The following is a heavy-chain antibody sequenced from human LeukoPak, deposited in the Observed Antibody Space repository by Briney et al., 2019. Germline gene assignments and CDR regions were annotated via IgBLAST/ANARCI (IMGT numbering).Heavy chain of an antibody. CDR2: ISGSGGST. CDR1: GFTFSSYA. CDR3: ARDYDFWSVYYMDV. Sequence: GGSLRLSCAASGFTFSSYAMSWVRQAPGKGLEWVSAISGSGGSTYYADSVKGRFTISRDNAKNSLYLQMNSLRAEDTAVYYCARDYDFWSVYYMDVWGKGTTVTVSS. V-gene: IGHV3-23*01. D-gene: IGHD3-3*01. J-gene: IGHJ6*03.